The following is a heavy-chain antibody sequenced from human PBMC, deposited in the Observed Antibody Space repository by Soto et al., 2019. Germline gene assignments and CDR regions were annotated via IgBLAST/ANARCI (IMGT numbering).Heavy chain of an antibody. CDR1: GFTFSSYW. CDR2: IKQDGSEK. Sequence: PGGSLILSCAASGFTFSSYWMSWVRQAPGKGLEWVANIKQDGSEKYYVDSVKGRFTISRDNAKNSLYLQMNSLRAEDTAVYYCARASGYSGYDSTYYYYYYMDVWGKGTTVTVSS. J-gene: IGHJ6*03. D-gene: IGHD5-12*01. V-gene: IGHV3-7*01. CDR3: ARASGYSGYDSTYYYYYYMDV.